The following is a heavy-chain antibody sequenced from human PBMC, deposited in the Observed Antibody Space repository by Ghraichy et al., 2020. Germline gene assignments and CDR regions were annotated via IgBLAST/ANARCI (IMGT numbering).Heavy chain of an antibody. V-gene: IGHV3-21*01. CDR2: ISSSSSYI. D-gene: IGHD6-6*01. Sequence: LSLTCAASGFTFSSYSMNWVRQAPGKGLEWVSSISSSSSYIYYADSVKGRFTISRDNAKNSLYLQMNSLRAEDTAVYYCARDSSSSPGGYWGQGTLVTVSS. CDR1: GFTFSSYS. J-gene: IGHJ4*02. CDR3: ARDSSSSPGGY.